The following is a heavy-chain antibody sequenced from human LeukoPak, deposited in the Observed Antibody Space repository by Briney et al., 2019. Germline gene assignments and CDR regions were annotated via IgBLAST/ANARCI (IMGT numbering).Heavy chain of an antibody. D-gene: IGHD3-3*01. CDR1: GGSISSYY. CDR3: ASGEDFWSGYYTLGY. CDR2: IYYSGST. V-gene: IGHV4-59*08. Sequence: SETLSLTCTVSGGSISSYYWSWIRQPPGKGLEWIGYIYYSGSTNYNPSLKSRVTISVDTSTNQSSLKLSSVTAADTAVYYCASGEDFWSGYYTLGYWGQGTLVTVSS. J-gene: IGHJ4*02.